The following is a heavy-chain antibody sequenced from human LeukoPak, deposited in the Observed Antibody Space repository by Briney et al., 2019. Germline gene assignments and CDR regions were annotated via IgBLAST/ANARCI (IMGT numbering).Heavy chain of an antibody. CDR3: ARGAEVDGQHYYFYGMDV. V-gene: IGHV3-7*03. CDR2: IKQDGSEK. CDR1: GFTFSNYW. Sequence: GGSLRLSCAASGFTFSNYWMTWVRQAPGKGLEWVANIKQDGSEKNYVDSVKGRFTISRDISENTVYLQINSLRAEDTALYYCARGAEVDGQHYYFYGMDVWGQGTTVTVSS. J-gene: IGHJ6*02. D-gene: IGHD3-9*01.